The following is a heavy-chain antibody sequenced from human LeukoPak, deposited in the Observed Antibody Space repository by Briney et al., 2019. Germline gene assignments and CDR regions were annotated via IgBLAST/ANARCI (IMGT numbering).Heavy chain of an antibody. CDR2: MWYDGSNK. V-gene: IGHV3-33*06. D-gene: IGHD3-22*01. CDR1: GFTFSSYG. CDR3: AKTAYYYDSSGYYYADAFDI. J-gene: IGHJ3*02. Sequence: GGSLRLSCAASGFTFSSYGMHWVRQAPGKGLEWVAVMWYDGSNKYYADSVKGRFTISRDNSKNTLYLQMNSLRAEDTAVYYCAKTAYYYDSSGYYYADAFDIWGQGTMVTVSS.